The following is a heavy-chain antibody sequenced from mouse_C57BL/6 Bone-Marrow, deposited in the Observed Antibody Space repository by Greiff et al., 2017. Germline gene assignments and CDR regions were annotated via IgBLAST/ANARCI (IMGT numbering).Heavy chain of an antibody. D-gene: IGHD1-1*01. CDR2: INPGSGGT. CDR1: GYAFTNYL. V-gene: IGHV1-54*01. Sequence: VQLQQSGAELVRPGTSVKVSCKASGYAFTNYLIEWVKQRPGQGLEWIGVINPGSGGTNYNEKFKGKATLTAAKSSSTAYMQLSSLTSVDSAVYFCARPLDYYDSTPFAYWGQGTLVTVSA. CDR3: ARPLDYYDSTPFAY. J-gene: IGHJ3*01.